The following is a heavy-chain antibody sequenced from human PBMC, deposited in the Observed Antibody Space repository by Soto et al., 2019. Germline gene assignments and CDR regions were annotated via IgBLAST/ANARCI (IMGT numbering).Heavy chain of an antibody. J-gene: IGHJ3*02. CDR3: AGGGGVGVAGSAAFDM. CDR1: GYPVTAYY. V-gene: IGHV1-2*02. D-gene: IGHD3-3*01. Sequence: QLHLVQSGAVVKKPGASVTVSCSASGYPVTAYYMHWVRQAPGRGLEWMGGINPATGAAKYTQTFPGRVTMTRDTAKRTGFKETGGPASGDTAVFFFAGGGGVGVAGSAAFDMWGQGTLVTVSS. CDR2: INPATGAA.